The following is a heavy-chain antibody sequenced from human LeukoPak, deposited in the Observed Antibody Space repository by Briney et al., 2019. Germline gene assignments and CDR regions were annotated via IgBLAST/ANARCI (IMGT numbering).Heavy chain of an antibody. CDR3: ERGRAYCGGDCYDY. CDR2: VSSSSSTI. CDR1: GFTFSSYS. D-gene: IGHD2-21*01. J-gene: IGHJ4*02. Sequence: GGSLRLSCAASGFTFSSYSMNWVRQAPGKGLEWVSYVSSSSSTIYYADSVKGRFTISRDNAKNSLYLQMNSLRAEDTAVYYCERGRAYCGGDCYDYWGQGTLVTVSS. V-gene: IGHV3-48*01.